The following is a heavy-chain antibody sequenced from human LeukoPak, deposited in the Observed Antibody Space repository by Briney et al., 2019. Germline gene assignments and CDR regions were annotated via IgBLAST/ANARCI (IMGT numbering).Heavy chain of an antibody. CDR1: GGSFSGYY. V-gene: IGHV4-34*01. D-gene: IGHD3-3*01. CDR2: INHSGST. Sequence: SETLSLTCAVYGGSFSGYYWSWIRQPPGKGLEWIGEINHSGSTNYNPSLKSRVTISVDTSKNQFSLKLSSVTAADTAVYYCAKCTPLHYDFWSGYFDYWGQGTLVTVSS. J-gene: IGHJ4*02. CDR3: AKCTPLHYDFWSGYFDY.